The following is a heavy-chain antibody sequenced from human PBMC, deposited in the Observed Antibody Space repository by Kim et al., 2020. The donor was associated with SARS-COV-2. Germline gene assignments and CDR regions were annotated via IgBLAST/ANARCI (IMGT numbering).Heavy chain of an antibody. CDR3: TRGIVAAGRVLDY. J-gene: IGHJ4*02. CDR1: GFTFSSYW. Sequence: GGSLRLSCAASGFTFSSYWMSWVRQAPGKGLEWVANIKEDGSEKYYVDSVKGRFTISRDNANNSLYLQMNSLRAGDTAVYYCTRGIVAAGRVLDYWGQGTLVTVSS. V-gene: IGHV3-7*01. D-gene: IGHD6-13*01. CDR2: IKEDGSEK.